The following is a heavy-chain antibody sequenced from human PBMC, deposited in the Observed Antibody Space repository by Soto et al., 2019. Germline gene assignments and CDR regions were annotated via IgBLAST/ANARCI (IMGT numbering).Heavy chain of an antibody. CDR3: ARDRGRGYCTGGLCSLGLDL. V-gene: IGHV3-30-3*01. CDR1: GFTFSHYA. D-gene: IGHD2-8*02. CDR2: ISFNGTNE. J-gene: IGHJ5*02. Sequence: PGGSLRLSCAASGFTFSHYAMHWVRQAPDKGLEWVSVISFNGTNEFFADSVKGRFSISRDNSANTLYLQMTNLRPEDTAIYYCARDRGRGYCTGGLCSLGLDLWGQGDPVTVSS.